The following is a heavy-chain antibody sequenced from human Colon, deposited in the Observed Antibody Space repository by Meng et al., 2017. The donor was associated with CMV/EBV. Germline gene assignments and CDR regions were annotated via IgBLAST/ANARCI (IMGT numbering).Heavy chain of an antibody. V-gene: IGHV3-30-3*01. CDR3: ARSPASHCSSASCYSWFDT. Sequence: STYSFHWVRQAPGEGLEWVADISFDGANKFSADSVAGRFKTSRDNSKNTVYLQMNSLRVEDTAVYYCARSPASHCSSASCYSWFDTWGQGTLVTVSS. CDR2: ISFDGANK. J-gene: IGHJ5*02. CDR1: STYS. D-gene: IGHD2-2*01.